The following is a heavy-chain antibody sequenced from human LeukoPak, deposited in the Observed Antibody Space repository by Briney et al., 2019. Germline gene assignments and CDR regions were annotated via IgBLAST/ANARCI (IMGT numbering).Heavy chain of an antibody. D-gene: IGHD3-9*01. V-gene: IGHV3-23*01. CDR2: ISGSGGST. CDR3: AKDPKLYYDILTGYSEFNWFDP. Sequence: GGSLRLSCVASRFQFSSYAMSWVRQAPGKGLEWVSVISGSGGSTYYADSVKGRFTISRDNSKNTLYLQMNSLRAEDTAVYYCAKDPKLYYDILTGYSEFNWFDPWGQGTLVTVSS. J-gene: IGHJ5*02. CDR1: RFQFSSYA.